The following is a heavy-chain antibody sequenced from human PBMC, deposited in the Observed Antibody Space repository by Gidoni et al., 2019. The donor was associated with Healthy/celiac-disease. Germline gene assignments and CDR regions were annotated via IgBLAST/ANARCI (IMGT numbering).Heavy chain of an antibody. CDR1: GGSISSYS. CDR3: AISGYYLESIYYGMDV. J-gene: IGHJ6*02. Sequence: QVQLQESGPGLVKPSETLSLTCTVSGGSISSYSWHWIRQPPGKGLEWIGCIYYSGSTNYNPSLKSRVTISVDASKNQFSLKVSSVTAADTAVYYCAISGYYLESIYYGMDVWGQGTTVTVSS. D-gene: IGHD3-10*01. V-gene: IGHV4-59*01. CDR2: IYYSGST.